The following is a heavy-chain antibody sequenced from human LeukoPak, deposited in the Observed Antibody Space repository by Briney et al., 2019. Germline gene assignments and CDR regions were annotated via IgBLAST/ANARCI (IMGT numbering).Heavy chain of an antibody. V-gene: IGHV3-23*01. CDR2: ISGSGGAT. CDR3: AKALRSIVVTASDY. D-gene: IGHD5-12*01. J-gene: IGHJ4*02. CDR1: GFTFNNYA. Sequence: PGGSLRLSCAASGFTFNNYAMSWVRQAPGKGLEWVLAISGSGGATYFADSVKGRFTISRDNSKNTLYLQMHSLRAEDTAVYYCAKALRSIVVTASDYWGQGTLVTVSS.